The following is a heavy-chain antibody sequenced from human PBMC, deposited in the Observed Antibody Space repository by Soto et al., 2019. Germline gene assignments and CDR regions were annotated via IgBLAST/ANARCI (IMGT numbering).Heavy chain of an antibody. CDR2: IYYSGST. J-gene: IGHJ5*01. CDR3: AREGAPPVFDS. CDR1: GGKSRDHG. Sequence: PSELMSLRWTVSGGKSRDHGWRWIRQPPGKGLEWIGYIYYSGSTNYNPSLKSRVTISVDTSKNQFSLKLSSVTAADTAVYYCAREGAPPVFDSWGQGSLVTVSS. V-gene: IGHV4-59*11.